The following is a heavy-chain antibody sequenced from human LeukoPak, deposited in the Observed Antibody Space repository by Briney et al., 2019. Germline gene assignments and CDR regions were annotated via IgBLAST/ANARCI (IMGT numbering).Heavy chain of an antibody. Sequence: GASVKVSCKASGYTFTSYDINWVRQAPGQGLEWMGWINPNSGGTNYAQKFQGRVTMTRDTSISTAYMELSRLRSDDTAVYYCARGRTRAPLGYWGQGTLVTVSS. CDR3: ARGRTRAPLGY. V-gene: IGHV1-2*02. J-gene: IGHJ4*02. CDR1: GYTFTSYD. CDR2: INPNSGGT. D-gene: IGHD1-14*01.